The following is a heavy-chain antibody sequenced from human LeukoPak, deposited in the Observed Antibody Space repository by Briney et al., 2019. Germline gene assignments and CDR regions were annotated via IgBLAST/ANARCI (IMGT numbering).Heavy chain of an antibody. D-gene: IGHD3-3*01. Sequence: GASVKVSCKASGYTFTGYYMHWVRQAPGQGLEWMGWISAYNGNTNYAQKLQGRVTMTADTSTSTAYMELRSLRSDDTAVYYCARDIRYDFWSGYPAPQHYYGMDVWGQGTTVTVSS. CDR2: ISAYNGNT. V-gene: IGHV1-18*04. CDR1: GYTFTGYY. CDR3: ARDIRYDFWSGYPAPQHYYGMDV. J-gene: IGHJ6*02.